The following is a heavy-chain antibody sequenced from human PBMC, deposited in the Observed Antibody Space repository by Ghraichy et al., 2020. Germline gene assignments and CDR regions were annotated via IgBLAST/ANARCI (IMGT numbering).Heavy chain of an antibody. Sequence: ESLNISCAASGFTFSSYWMHWVRQAPGKGLVWVSRINSDESTTSYADSVKGRFTISRDNAKNTLYLQMNSLRAEDTAVYYCARVWTWAGTPHGFDIWGQGTMVTVSS. J-gene: IGHJ3*02. V-gene: IGHV3-74*01. CDR1: GFTFSSYW. CDR3: ARVWTWAGTPHGFDI. D-gene: IGHD6-19*01. CDR2: INSDESTT.